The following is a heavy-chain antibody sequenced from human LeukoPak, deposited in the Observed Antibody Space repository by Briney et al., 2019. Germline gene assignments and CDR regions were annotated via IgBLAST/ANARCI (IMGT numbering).Heavy chain of an antibody. CDR3: ASFLTMVRGTTPYYYYYGMDV. CDR2: ISSSGSTI. J-gene: IGHJ6*02. CDR1: GFTFNSYE. D-gene: IGHD3-10*01. V-gene: IGHV3-48*03. Sequence: GGSLRLSCAASGFTFNSYEMNWVRQAPGKGLEWVSYISSSGSTIYYADSVKGRFTISRDNAKNSLYPQMNGLRAEDTAVYYCASFLTMVRGTTPYYYYYGMDVWGQGTTVTVSS.